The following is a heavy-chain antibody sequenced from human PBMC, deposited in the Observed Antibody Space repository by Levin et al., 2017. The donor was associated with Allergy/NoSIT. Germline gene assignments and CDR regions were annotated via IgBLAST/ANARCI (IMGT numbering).Heavy chain of an antibody. CDR1: GYTFTGYY. V-gene: IGHV1-2*02. CDR3: AREYALDY. CDR2: INPNSGGT. D-gene: IGHD2-2*01. J-gene: IGHJ4*02. Sequence: GESLKISCKASGYTFTGYYMHWVRQAPGQGLEWMGWINPNSGGTNYAQKFQGRVTMTRDTSISTAYMELSRLRSDDTAVYYCAREYALDYWGQGTLVTVSS.